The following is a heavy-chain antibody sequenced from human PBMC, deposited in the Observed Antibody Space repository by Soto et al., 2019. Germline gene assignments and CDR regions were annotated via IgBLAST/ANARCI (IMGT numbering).Heavy chain of an antibody. CDR3: ERGRWLRQSFDY. CDR2: INHSGST. J-gene: IGHJ4*02. Sequence: QVQLEQWGAGLLKPSETLSLTCAVYGGSFSAYYWSWIRQPPGQGLEWIGEINHSGSTNYNPSLKSRVTISVATAKTQFSLNLYSVTAADTAVYYCERGRWLRQSFDYWGQGNLVTVSS. D-gene: IGHD5-12*01. V-gene: IGHV4-34*02. CDR1: GGSFSAYY.